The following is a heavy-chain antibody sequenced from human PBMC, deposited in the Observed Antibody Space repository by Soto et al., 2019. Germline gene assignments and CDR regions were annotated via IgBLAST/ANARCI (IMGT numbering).Heavy chain of an antibody. Sequence: GGSLRLSCAASGFTFSSYSMNWVRQAPGKGLEWVSYISSSSSTIYYADSVKGRFTISRDNAKNSLYLQMNSLRAEDTAVYYCARDLVYYYGSGSYYSLGAFDIWGQGTMVTVSS. V-gene: IGHV3-48*01. CDR2: ISSSSSTI. CDR1: GFTFSSYS. CDR3: ARDLVYYYGSGSYYSLGAFDI. J-gene: IGHJ3*02. D-gene: IGHD3-10*01.